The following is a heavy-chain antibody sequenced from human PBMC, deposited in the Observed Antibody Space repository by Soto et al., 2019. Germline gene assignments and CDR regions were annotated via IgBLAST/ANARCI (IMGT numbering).Heavy chain of an antibody. D-gene: IGHD2-15*01. CDR2: IKQDGSEK. CDR1: GFTFSSYW. CDR3: ARDLLPNWFDP. J-gene: IGHJ5*02. V-gene: IGHV3-7*03. Sequence: PGGSLRLSCAASGFTFSSYWMSWVRQAPGKGLEWVANIKQDGSEKYYVDSVKGRFTISRDDAKNSLYLQMNSLRAEDTAVYYCARDLLPNWFDPWGQGTLVTVSS.